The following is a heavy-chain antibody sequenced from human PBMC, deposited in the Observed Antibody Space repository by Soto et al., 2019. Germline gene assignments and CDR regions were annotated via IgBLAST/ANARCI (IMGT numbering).Heavy chain of an antibody. Sequence: EVQLVESGGGLVQPGGSLRLSCAASGFTVSSNYMSWVRQAPGKGLEWVSVIYSGGSTYYADSVKGRFTISRDNTTNTLYLQMNSLRAEDTAVYYCARDLSSGGGWFDPWGQGTLVTVSS. V-gene: IGHV3-66*01. J-gene: IGHJ5*02. CDR1: GFTVSSNY. CDR2: IYSGGST. D-gene: IGHD6-19*01. CDR3: ARDLSSGGGWFDP.